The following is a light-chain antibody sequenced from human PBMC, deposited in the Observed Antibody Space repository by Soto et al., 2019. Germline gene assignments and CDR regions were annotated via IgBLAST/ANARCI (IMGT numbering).Light chain of an antibody. CDR2: ETS. V-gene: IGLV2-23*01. J-gene: IGLJ1*01. CDR1: SSDFGSYKF. CDR3: CSFTSTMTHV. Sequence: QSALTQPASVSGSPGQSVTISCTGTSSDFGSYKFVSWYQHHPGTVPKVIIYETSKRPSGVSDRFSGSKSGNTASLTISGLQAEDEADYYCCSFTSTMTHVVGSGTKLTVL.